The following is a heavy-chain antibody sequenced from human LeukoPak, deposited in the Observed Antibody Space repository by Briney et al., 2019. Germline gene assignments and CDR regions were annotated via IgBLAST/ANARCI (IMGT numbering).Heavy chain of an antibody. V-gene: IGHV3-23*01. J-gene: IGHJ4*02. CDR1: GFTFSSYA. CDR2: IFAGGGDT. D-gene: IGHD6-13*01. CDR3: AKAWAAAGTFDS. Sequence: GGSLRLSCAASGFTFSSYAMTWVRQAPGKGLEWVSTIFAGGGDTYYADSVKGRFTISRDTSKNTLYLQMNSLRAEDTAVYYCAKAWAAAGTFDSWSQGTLVTVSS.